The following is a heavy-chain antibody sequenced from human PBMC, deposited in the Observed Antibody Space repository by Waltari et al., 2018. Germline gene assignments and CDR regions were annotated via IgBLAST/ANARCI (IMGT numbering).Heavy chain of an antibody. V-gene: IGHV3-7*01. CDR3: ASGGHVDY. CDR2: INEDGSEK. J-gene: IGHJ4*02. Sequence: EVQLVESGGGLVQPGGSLSLSCAAYEFIFSNFWMTWVRQAPGKGLEWVANINEDGSEKNYVDSVKGRFTISRDNAKNSLYLQMNSLRPEDTAVYYCASGGHVDYCGQGTLVTVSS. CDR1: EFIFSNFW.